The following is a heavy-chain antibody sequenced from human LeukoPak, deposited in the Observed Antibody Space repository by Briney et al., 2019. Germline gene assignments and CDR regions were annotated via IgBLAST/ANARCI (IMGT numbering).Heavy chain of an antibody. CDR3: ARESYSSSWYPHY. CDR1: GGSFSAYY. V-gene: IGHV4-34*01. D-gene: IGHD6-13*01. J-gene: IGHJ4*02. CDR2: INHSGST. Sequence: NPSETLSLTCAVCGGSFSAYYWSWIRQPPGKGLEWIGEINHSGSTNYNPSLKSRVTISVDTSKNQFSLNLNSVTAADTAMYYCARESYSSSWYPHYWGQGTLVTVSS.